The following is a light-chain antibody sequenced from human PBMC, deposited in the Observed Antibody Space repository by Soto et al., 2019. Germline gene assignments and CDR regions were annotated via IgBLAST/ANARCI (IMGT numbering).Light chain of an antibody. CDR2: DAS. Sequence: DIQMTQSPSTLSASIWDRVTSTCRASQNINNWIAWYQQKPGKAPKFLIYDASTLESGVPSRFSGSGFGTEFSLTISSLQPDDFGSYYCQHMRTFGQGTKADIK. J-gene: IGKJ1*01. CDR3: QHMRT. V-gene: IGKV1-5*01. CDR1: QNINNW.